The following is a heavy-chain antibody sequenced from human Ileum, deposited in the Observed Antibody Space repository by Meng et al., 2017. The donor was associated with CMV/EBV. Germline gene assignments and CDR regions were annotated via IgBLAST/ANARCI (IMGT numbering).Heavy chain of an antibody. CDR2: VSYSGTT. V-gene: IGHV4-59*01. CDR3: ARRWEGVTWFDY. CDR1: GGSLSGYF. J-gene: IGHJ4*02. Sequence: GSLRLSCIVSGGSLSGYFWTWIRQSPGKALEYIGGVSYSGTTDYNPSLKSRVTISVDTPKNQFSLKLTSVTAADTAVYFYARRWEGVTWFDYWGQGTLVTVSS. D-gene: IGHD1-26*01.